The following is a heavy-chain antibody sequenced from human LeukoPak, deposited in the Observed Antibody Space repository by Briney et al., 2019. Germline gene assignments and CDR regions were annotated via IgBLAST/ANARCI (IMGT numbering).Heavy chain of an antibody. CDR2: IFHSGST. CDR1: GDSISRNS. V-gene: IGHV4-59*12. J-gene: IGHJ6*03. CDR3: ARDSQYSSSLRDDMDV. D-gene: IGHD6-6*01. Sequence: SETLSLTCTVSGDSISRNSWSWIRQPPGKGLEWIGYIFHSGSTKYNPSLESRVTMSVDTSKNQLSLKVTSVTAADTAVYYCARDSQYSSSLRDDMDVWGKGTTVTVSS.